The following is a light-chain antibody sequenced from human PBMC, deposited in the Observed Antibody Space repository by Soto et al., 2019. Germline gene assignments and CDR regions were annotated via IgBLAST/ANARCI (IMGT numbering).Light chain of an antibody. CDR1: QSVLYTSNNKNN. J-gene: IGKJ2*01. V-gene: IGKV4-1*01. Sequence: DIVMTQSPDSLAVSLGERATINCKSSQSVLYTSNNKNNLAWYQQKPGQPPKLLIYWASTRESGVPDRFSGSGSGTDFTLTITSLQAEDVAVYYCQQHYSNPPTFGQGTKLEIK. CDR3: QQHYSNPPT. CDR2: WAS.